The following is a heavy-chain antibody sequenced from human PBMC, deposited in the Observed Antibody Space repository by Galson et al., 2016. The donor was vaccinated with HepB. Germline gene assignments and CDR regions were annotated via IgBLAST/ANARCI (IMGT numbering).Heavy chain of an antibody. CDR2: ITRSHSDV. V-gene: IGHV3-21*01. Sequence: SLRLSCAASGFTFSGHSMNWVRQAPGKGLEWVSSITRSHSDVYYADSVRGRFTISRDSARTALFLQMNGLRAEDTAVSYCARSFSGFNYGKIDYWGQGTLVIVSS. J-gene: IGHJ4*02. CDR3: ARSFSGFNYGKIDY. D-gene: IGHD3-10*01. CDR1: GFTFSGHS.